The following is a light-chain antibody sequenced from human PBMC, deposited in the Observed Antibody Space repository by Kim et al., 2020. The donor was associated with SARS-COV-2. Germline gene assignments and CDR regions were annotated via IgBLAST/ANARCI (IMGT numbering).Light chain of an antibody. CDR1: QSVSSDS. CDR2: NAF. V-gene: IGKV3-20*01. Sequence: SPGERATLSGRASQSVSSDSVAWYQQKPGQAPRLLIYNAFSRVTGLPDRFTGSGSGTDFSLTIHRLEPEDFAVYYCQRYRSSPPAFGGGTKVDIK. J-gene: IGKJ4*01. CDR3: QRYRSSPPA.